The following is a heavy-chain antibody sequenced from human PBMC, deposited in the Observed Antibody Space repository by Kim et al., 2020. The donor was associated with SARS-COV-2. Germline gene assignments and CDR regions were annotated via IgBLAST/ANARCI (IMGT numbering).Heavy chain of an antibody. V-gene: IGHV3-15*01. Sequence: GGSLRLSCAASGFTFSNAWMSWVRQAPGKGLEWVGRIKSKTDGGTTDYAAPVKGRFTISRDDSKNTLYLQMDSLKTEDTAVFYCTTTPPTWITGEDYWGQGTLVTVSS. D-gene: IGHD5-12*01. CDR1: GFTFSNAW. CDR3: TTTPPTWITGEDY. J-gene: IGHJ4*02. CDR2: IKSKTDGGTT.